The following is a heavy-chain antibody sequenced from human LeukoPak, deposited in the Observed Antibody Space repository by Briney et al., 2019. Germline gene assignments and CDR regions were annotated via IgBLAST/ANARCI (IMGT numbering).Heavy chain of an antibody. CDR1: GXTFTSSA. V-gene: IGHV1-58*02. CDR3: AAVDYFYGMDV. D-gene: IGHD2-2*03. Sequence: GTSVQVSCKASGXTFTSSAMQWVRQARGQRLEWIGWIVVGSGNTKYAQKLQERVTITRDMSTSTAYMELSSLRSEDTAVYYCAAVDYFYGMDVWGQGTTVTVSS. J-gene: IGHJ6*02. CDR2: IVVGSGNT.